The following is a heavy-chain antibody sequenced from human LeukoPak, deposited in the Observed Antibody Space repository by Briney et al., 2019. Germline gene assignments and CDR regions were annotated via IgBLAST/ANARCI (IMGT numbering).Heavy chain of an antibody. D-gene: IGHD3-16*01. Sequence: PSETLSLTCTVSGGSISSGDYYWSWIRQPPGKGLEWIGYIYYSGSTYYNPSLKSRVTISVDTSRDQFSLKLSSVTAADTAVYYCAGRPARGSFDYWGQGTLVTVSS. CDR1: GGSISSGDYY. CDR3: AGRPARGSFDY. V-gene: IGHV4-30-4*01. CDR2: IYYSGST. J-gene: IGHJ4*02.